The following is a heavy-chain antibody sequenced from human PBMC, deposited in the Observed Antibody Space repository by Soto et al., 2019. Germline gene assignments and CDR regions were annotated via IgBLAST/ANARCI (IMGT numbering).Heavy chain of an antibody. J-gene: IGHJ5*02. CDR2: ISYDGSNK. Sequence: PGGSLRLSCAASGFTFSSYGMHWVRQAPGKGLEWVAVISYDGSNKYYADSVKGRFTISRDNSKNTLYLQMNSLRAEDTAVYYCAKSLPEYSSSSENWFDPWGQGTLVTVSS. CDR3: AKSLPEYSSSSENWFDP. V-gene: IGHV3-30*18. D-gene: IGHD6-6*01. CDR1: GFTFSSYG.